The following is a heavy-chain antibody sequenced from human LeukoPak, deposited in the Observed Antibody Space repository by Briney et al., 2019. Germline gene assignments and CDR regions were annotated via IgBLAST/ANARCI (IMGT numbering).Heavy chain of an antibody. D-gene: IGHD6-19*01. CDR3: AKGPRPDITVAHTVEK. CDR2: ISSRGDRT. Sequence: GGSLRLFCAASGFTFSNYDMSWAREFRGGGLVWVSTISSRGDRTYGADSVKVRFTISRDNSKNSLYLQMNSVRAEDTAVYYCAKGPRPDITVAHTVEKWGQGTLVTVSS. V-gene: IGHV3-23*01. J-gene: IGHJ4*02. CDR1: GFTFSNYD.